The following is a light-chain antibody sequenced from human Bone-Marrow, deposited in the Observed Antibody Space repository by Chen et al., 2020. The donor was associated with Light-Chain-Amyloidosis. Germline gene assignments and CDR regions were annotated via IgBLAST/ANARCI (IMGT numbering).Light chain of an antibody. Sequence: DIQMTQSPSSLSVSVGDRVTITCQASQDISNSLNWYQHKPGKAPRLLIYDASNLETGVPSRFSGSGSGTHFTLTISNLQPEDFATYYCQHYDNFPLCTFGQGTKVEMK. CDR1: QDISNS. CDR3: QHYDNFPLCT. V-gene: IGKV1-33*01. CDR2: DAS. J-gene: IGKJ2*02.